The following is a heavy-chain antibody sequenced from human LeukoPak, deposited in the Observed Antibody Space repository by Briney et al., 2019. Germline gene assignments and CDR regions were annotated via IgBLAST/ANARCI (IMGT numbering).Heavy chain of an antibody. Sequence: PGGSLRLSCAGSGFNFQYAWMTWVRQAPGKGLEWVGRIKSKRDGETTDYAALVKSRFSISRDDSKNTVYLQMNSLRTEDTAVYYCTSLVGSPTYWGQGTLVIGSS. D-gene: IGHD4-23*01. V-gene: IGHV3-15*01. CDR1: GFNFQYAW. J-gene: IGHJ4*02. CDR3: TSLVGSPTY. CDR2: IKSKRDGETT.